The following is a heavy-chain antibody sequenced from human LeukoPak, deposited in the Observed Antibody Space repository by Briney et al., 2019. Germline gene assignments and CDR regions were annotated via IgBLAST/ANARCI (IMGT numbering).Heavy chain of an antibody. CDR3: ARDGCSSTSCYFPYYFDY. Sequence: GGSLRLSCAASGFTFSSYAMHWVRQAPGKGLEWVAAISYDGSNKYYADSVKGRFTISRDNSKNTLYLQMNSLRAEDTAVYYCARDGCSSTSCYFPYYFDYWGQGTLVTVSS. J-gene: IGHJ4*02. CDR2: ISYDGSNK. D-gene: IGHD2-2*01. V-gene: IGHV3-30*04. CDR1: GFTFSSYA.